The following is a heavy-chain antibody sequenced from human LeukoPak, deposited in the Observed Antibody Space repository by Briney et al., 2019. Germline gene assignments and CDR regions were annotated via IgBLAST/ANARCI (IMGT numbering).Heavy chain of an antibody. CDR2: IYYSGVT. V-gene: IGHV4-59*08. Sequence: SETLSLTCTVSGASLSSYYWSWIRLPPGKGLEWIGSIYYSGVTNFNPSLKRRIAMSVDTSRNLFSLKLSSVTAADTAVYYCARREGSHYSVDIWGQGTTVTVSS. J-gene: IGHJ6*02. D-gene: IGHD5-12*01. CDR3: ARREGSHYSVDI. CDR1: GASLSSYY.